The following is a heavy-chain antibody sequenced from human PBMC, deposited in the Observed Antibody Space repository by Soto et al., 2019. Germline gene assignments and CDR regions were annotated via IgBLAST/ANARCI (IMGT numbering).Heavy chain of an antibody. D-gene: IGHD2-21*01. Sequence: SETLFLTCSVSGAALNSGNYYWSWIRQVPGKGLEWIGHIYVTGAVDYNPSLRDRITISQDTSERQFSLNLRLVTAADTAVYYCARLRIATNNYKWFDPWGQGTLVTVSS. CDR2: IYVTGAV. V-gene: IGHV4-31*03. CDR3: ARLRIATNNYKWFDP. CDR1: GAALNSGNYY. J-gene: IGHJ5*02.